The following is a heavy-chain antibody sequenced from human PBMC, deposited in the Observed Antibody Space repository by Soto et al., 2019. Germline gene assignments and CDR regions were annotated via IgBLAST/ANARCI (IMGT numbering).Heavy chain of an antibody. CDR3: AREYSSAPDY. CDR1: GGSISSSSYY. V-gene: IGHV4-39*02. Sequence: QLQLQESGPGLVKPSETLSLTCTVSGGSISSSSYYWGWIRQPPGKGLEWIGSIYYRGSTFYSPSLRSRVTLSVDTSKNQFSLRVSSVTAADTAVYYCAREYSSAPDYWGQGTLVTVSS. CDR2: IYYRGST. J-gene: IGHJ4*02. D-gene: IGHD6-25*01.